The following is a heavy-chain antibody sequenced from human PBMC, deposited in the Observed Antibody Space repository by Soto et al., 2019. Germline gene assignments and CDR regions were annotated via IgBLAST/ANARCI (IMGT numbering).Heavy chain of an antibody. D-gene: IGHD3-22*01. CDR3: AREDHSSCRAGTFRL. Sequence: QEQLVESGGGVVQPGKSLRLSCAASGFTYRSSVMHRVRQAPGKGLEWIAGISSDGTATHYADSVRGRFTISRDNSKNTLYLAMNSLGADDTSLYYCAREDHSSCRAGTFRLWGQGTLVTVSS. J-gene: IGHJ1*01. V-gene: IGHV3-30*01. CDR1: GFTYRSSV. CDR2: ISSDGTAT.